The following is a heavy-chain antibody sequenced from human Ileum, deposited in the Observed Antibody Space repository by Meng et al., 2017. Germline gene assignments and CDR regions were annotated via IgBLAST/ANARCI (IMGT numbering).Heavy chain of an antibody. Sequence: QVHLVQSGAEVKKPGASVKVSCQASGYTFSNYAIHWVRQAPGQRLEWMGWINAGDGTTKYSEKFQGRVSITRDTSASTGYMELSSLTSEDTAVYHCARSYCSSTSCQYYFDYWGQGTLVPSPQ. CDR1: GYTFSNYA. D-gene: IGHD2-2*01. J-gene: IGHJ4*02. V-gene: IGHV1-3*01. CDR3: ARSYCSSTSCQYYFDY. CDR2: INAGDGTT.